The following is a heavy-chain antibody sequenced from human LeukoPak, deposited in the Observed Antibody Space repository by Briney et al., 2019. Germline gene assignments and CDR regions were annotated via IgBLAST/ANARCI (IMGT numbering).Heavy chain of an antibody. J-gene: IGHJ3*02. Sequence: VKVSCKASGYSLSDTYVHWVRQAPGQGLEYMGWINPKGGDTNFSQRFKGRVTMTSDTSISTAYLEMRKLRSDDTAVYFCARGKDDSTGHYDAFDIWGHGTMVTVSS. D-gene: IGHD3-22*01. CDR2: INPKGGDT. CDR3: ARGKDDSTGHYDAFDI. V-gene: IGHV1-2*02. CDR1: GYSLSDTY.